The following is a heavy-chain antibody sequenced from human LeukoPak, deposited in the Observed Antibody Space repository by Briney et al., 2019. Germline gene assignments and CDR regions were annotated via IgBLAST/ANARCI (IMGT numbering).Heavy chain of an antibody. Sequence: SQTLSLTCVISGDSVSSNSAAWNWIRQSPSRGLEWLGRTSYRSKWYNDYAVSVKSRIIINGDTSKNQFSLQLNSVTPEDTAVYYCARGHEDSHYYYMDVWGKGTTVTISS. CDR2: TSYRSKWYN. CDR1: GDSVSSNSAA. J-gene: IGHJ6*03. D-gene: IGHD2-15*01. CDR3: ARGHEDSHYYYMDV. V-gene: IGHV6-1*01.